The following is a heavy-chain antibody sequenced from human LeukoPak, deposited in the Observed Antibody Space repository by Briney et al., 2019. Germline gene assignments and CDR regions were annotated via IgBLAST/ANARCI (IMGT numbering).Heavy chain of an antibody. CDR2: INPEKRDT. D-gene: IGHD5-12*01. CDR1: GYTFTGYY. CDR3: AKKVRGPSHPLDF. J-gene: IGHJ4*02. V-gene: IGHV1-2*02. Sequence: ASVKVSCKASGYTFTGYYIHWVRQAPGQRLEWMGWINPEKRDTGYAHKFQGRVTMTSDTSISTAYMELSSLGSDDTAVYYCAKKVRGPSHPLDFWGQGTLVTVSS.